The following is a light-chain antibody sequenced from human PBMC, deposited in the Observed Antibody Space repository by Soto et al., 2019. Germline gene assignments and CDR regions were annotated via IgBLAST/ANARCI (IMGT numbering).Light chain of an antibody. CDR2: GAS. CDR1: QSVSSSY. V-gene: IGKV3-20*01. CDR3: QQST. J-gene: IGKJ4*01. Sequence: EIVLTQSPGTLSLSPGERATLSCRASQSVSSSYLAWYQQKPGQAPRLLIYGASSRATGIPDRFSGSGSGTDFTVTISGLEPEDFAVYYCQQSTFGGGTKVEIK.